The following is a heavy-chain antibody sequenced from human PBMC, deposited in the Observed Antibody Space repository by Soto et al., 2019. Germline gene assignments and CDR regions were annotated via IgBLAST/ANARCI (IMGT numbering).Heavy chain of an antibody. CDR1: GYTFTSYG. V-gene: IGHV1-18*04. Sequence: EASVKVSCKASGYTFTSYGISWVRQAPGQGLEWMGWISAYNGNTNYAQKLQGRVTMTTDTSTSTAYMELRSLRSDDTAVYYCARDYYDSSGSREKDPYGMDVWGQGTTVTVSS. D-gene: IGHD3-22*01. CDR2: ISAYNGNT. CDR3: ARDYYDSSGSREKDPYGMDV. J-gene: IGHJ6*02.